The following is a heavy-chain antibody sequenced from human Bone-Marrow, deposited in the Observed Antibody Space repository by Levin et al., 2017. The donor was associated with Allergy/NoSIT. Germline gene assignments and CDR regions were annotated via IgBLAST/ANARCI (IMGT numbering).Heavy chain of an antibody. J-gene: IGHJ4*02. CDR3: ARLPTYYDSNGYFV. CDR2: IFYTGSP. V-gene: IGHV4-39*01. Sequence: SQTLSLTCTVSGGSISSSSHYWGWIRQPPGKGLEWIGSIFYTGSPYYNPSLKSRVTISVDTSKNQFSLKLSSVTAADTAMFCCARLPTYYDSNGYFVWGQGTLVTVSS. D-gene: IGHD3-22*01. CDR1: GGSISSSSHY.